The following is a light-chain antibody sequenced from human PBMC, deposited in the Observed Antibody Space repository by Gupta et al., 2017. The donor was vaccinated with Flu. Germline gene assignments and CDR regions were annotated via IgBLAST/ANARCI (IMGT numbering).Light chain of an antibody. Sequence: QSALTQPPSASGSPGQSVTISCTGTSSDVGGYNYVSWYQQHPGKAPQLMIYEVTKRPSGVTDRFSGSKSGNTASLTVSGLQAEDEAYYYCNSYAGNTWVFGGGTKLTVL. J-gene: IGLJ3*02. CDR3: NSYAGNTWV. CDR1: SSDVGGYNY. CDR2: EVT. V-gene: IGLV2-8*01.